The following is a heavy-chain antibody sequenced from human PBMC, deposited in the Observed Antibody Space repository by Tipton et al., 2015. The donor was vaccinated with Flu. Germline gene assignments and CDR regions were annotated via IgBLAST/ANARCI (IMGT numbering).Heavy chain of an antibody. CDR3: ARAVGGSGSY. D-gene: IGHD3-10*01. CDR1: GFTFSNYW. J-gene: IGHJ4*02. CDR2: IKQDGSQI. Sequence: SLRLSCSASGFTFSNYWMHWVRQAPGKGLEWVANIKQDGSQIYYLDSVKGRFTISRDNAKNSLYLQMNSLRGDDSAVYYCARAVGGSGSYWGQGTLVTVSS. V-gene: IGHV3-7*01.